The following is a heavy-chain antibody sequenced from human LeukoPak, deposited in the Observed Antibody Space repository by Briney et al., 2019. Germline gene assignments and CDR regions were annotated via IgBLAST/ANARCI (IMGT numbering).Heavy chain of an antibody. CDR3: AKDRTNPEKWGAFDI. D-gene: IGHD2-2*01. V-gene: IGHV3-23*01. Sequence: SGGSLRLSCAASGFTFSSYAMSWVRQAPGKGLEWVSAISGSGGSTYYADSVKGRFTISRDNSKNTLYLQMNSLGAEDTAVYYCAKDRTNPEKWGAFDIWGQGTMVTVSS. J-gene: IGHJ3*02. CDR2: ISGSGGST. CDR1: GFTFSSYA.